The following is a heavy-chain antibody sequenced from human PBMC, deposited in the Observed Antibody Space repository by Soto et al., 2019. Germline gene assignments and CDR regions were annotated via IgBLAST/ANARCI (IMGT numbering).Heavy chain of an antibody. CDR3: ARVAVAWYSSSWSWFDP. J-gene: IGHJ5*02. CDR1: GGSISSGDYY. D-gene: IGHD6-13*01. Sequence: PSETLSLTCTVSGGSISSGDYYWSWIRQPPGKGLEWIGYIYYSGSTYYNPSLKSRVTISRDNAKNSLYLQMNSLRAEDTAVYYCARVAVAWYSSSWSWFDPWGQGTLVTVSS. CDR2: IYYSGST. V-gene: IGHV4-30-4*01.